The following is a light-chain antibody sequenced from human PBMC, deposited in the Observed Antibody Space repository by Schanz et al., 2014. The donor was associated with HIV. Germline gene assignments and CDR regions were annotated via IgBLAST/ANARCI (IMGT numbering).Light chain of an antibody. V-gene: IGKV3-20*01. CDR3: QQYSNWPWT. CDR2: GAS. Sequence: EIFLTQSPGTLSLSPGERATLSCRASQTLTDSYVAWYQQKPGQAPRLLIYGASTRATGIPDRFSGSGSGTDFTLTISRLEPEDFAVYYCQQYSNWPWTFGQGTKVEIK. J-gene: IGKJ1*01. CDR1: QTLTDSY.